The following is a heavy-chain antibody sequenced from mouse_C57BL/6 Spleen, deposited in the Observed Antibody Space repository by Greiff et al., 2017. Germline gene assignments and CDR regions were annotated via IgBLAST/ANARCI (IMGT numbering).Heavy chain of an antibody. CDR1: GYAFSSYW. D-gene: IGHD1-1*02. Sequence: VQLQESGAELVKPGASVKISCKASGYAFSSYWMNWVKQRPGKGLEWIGQIYPGDGDTNYNGKFKGKATLTADKSSSTAYMQLRSLTSEDSAVYFCAKKYYGSGWGYRGQDTTLTVSS. CDR3: AKKYYGSGWGY. V-gene: IGHV1-80*01. J-gene: IGHJ2*01. CDR2: IYPGDGDT.